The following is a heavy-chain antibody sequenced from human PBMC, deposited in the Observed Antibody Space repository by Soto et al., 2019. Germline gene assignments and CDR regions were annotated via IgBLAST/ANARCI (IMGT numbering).Heavy chain of an antibody. Sequence: QVQLVQSGAEVKKPGSSVKVSCKASGGTFSSYAISWVRQAPGQGLEWMGGIIPIFGTANYAQKFQGRVTITADESTSTAYMELSRLRSEDTAVYYCAIKTGGEPHYYYGMDVWGQGTTVTVSS. V-gene: IGHV1-69*01. D-gene: IGHD3-16*01. CDR3: AIKTGGEPHYYYGMDV. CDR1: GGTFSSYA. CDR2: IIPIFGTA. J-gene: IGHJ6*02.